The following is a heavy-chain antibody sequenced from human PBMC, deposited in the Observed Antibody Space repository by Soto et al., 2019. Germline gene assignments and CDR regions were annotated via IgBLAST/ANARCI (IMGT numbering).Heavy chain of an antibody. Sequence: QVQLQESGPGLVEPSLTLSLTCSVSGGSISSGDHYWSWIRQHPGKGLEWIGYISNSGSTYYNPSLRSRVCISLDTSKNHFSLELSSVTAADTAVYHCARAPTVTTFWYFDLWGRGTLVTVSS. V-gene: IGHV4-31*03. CDR1: GGSISSGDHY. CDR3: ARAPTVTTFWYFDL. J-gene: IGHJ2*01. CDR2: ISNSGST. D-gene: IGHD4-17*01.